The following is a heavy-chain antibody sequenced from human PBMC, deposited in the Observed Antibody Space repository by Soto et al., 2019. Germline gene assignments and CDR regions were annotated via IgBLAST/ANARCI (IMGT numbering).Heavy chain of an antibody. CDR1: GGTFSSYT. Sequence: QVQLVQSGAEVKRPGSSVKVSCKASGGTFSSYTMSWVRQAPGQGLEWMGRIIPILGIANYAQKFQGRVTITADKSTSTAYMELSSLRSEDTAVYYCAKHITMVRGXLRDDAFDISGQGTMVTVSS. CDR3: AKHITMVRGXLRDDAFDI. CDR2: IIPILGIA. D-gene: IGHD3-10*01. J-gene: IGHJ3*02. V-gene: IGHV1-69*02.